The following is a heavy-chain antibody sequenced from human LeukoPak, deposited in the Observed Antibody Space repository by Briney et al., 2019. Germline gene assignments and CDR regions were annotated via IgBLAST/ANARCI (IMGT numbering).Heavy chain of an antibody. V-gene: IGHV4-59*08. CDR3: ARGPYSYDSSGAFDI. J-gene: IGHJ3*02. Sequence: SETLSLTCTVSGGSISSYYWSWLRQPPGKGLEWIGYIYYSGSTNYNPSLKSRVTISVDTSKNQFSLKLSSVTAADTAVYFCARGPYSYDSSGAFDIWGQGTMVTVSS. CDR2: IYYSGST. D-gene: IGHD3-22*01. CDR1: GGSISSYY.